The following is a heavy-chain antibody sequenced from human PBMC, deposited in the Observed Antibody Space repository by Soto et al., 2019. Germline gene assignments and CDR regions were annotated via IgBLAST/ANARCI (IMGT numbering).Heavy chain of an antibody. CDR1: GGSFSGYY. CDR2: INHSGST. Sequence: SETLSLTCAVYGGSFSGYYWTWIRQPPGTGLEWIGEINHSGSTNYNPSLKSRVTISVDTSKNQFSLKLTSVTAADTAVYYCARKKITGLSDYWGQGTLVTVPS. J-gene: IGHJ4*02. CDR3: ARKKITGLSDY. D-gene: IGHD2-8*02. V-gene: IGHV4-34*01.